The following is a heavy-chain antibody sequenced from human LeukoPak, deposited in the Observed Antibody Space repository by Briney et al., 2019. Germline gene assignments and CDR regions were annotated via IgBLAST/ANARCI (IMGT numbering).Heavy chain of an antibody. CDR3: ARAEQQLGNDAFHI. J-gene: IGHJ3*02. V-gene: IGHV4-31*03. Sequence: SQTLSLTCTVSGXSISSGDYHWSWIRQHPGKGLELIGCISYSGSTYYNPSLKSRDSISVDTSKNQFSLKLSSVTAADTAVYYCARAEQQLGNDAFHIWGQGTMVTVSS. CDR2: ISYSGST. CDR1: GXSISSGDYH. D-gene: IGHD6-13*01.